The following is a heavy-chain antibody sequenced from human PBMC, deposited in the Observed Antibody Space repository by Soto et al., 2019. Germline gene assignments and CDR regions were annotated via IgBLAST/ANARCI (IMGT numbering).Heavy chain of an antibody. D-gene: IGHD2-2*01. V-gene: IGHV3-23*01. CDR1: GFTFSSYA. J-gene: IGHJ4*02. CDR2: ISGSGGRI. Sequence: EVQLLESGGGLVQPGGSLRLSCAASGFTFSSYAMSWVRQAPGRGLEWVSVISGSGGRINYADSVKGRFTISRDNSKNTLYLQMNSLRGGDTAVYYCAKPNLYCSSTSCYDSWGQGTLVTVSS. CDR3: AKPNLYCSSTSCYDS.